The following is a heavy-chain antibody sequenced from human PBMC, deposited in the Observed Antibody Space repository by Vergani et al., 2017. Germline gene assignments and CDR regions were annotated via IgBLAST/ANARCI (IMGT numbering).Heavy chain of an antibody. Sequence: EVQLVESGGRVVWPGGSLRLSCIASGFTFDDYGMNWVRHVPGKGLEWVAGVNCNGVGSAYADSVRGRFIISRDNAKNSLYLQMNSLRAEDTALYYCAKDHYDFWSGYPNLSPFDLWGRGTLVTVSS. CDR2: VNCNGVGS. J-gene: IGHJ2*01. V-gene: IGHV3-20*04. D-gene: IGHD3-3*01. CDR1: GFTFDDYG. CDR3: AKDHYDFWSGYPNLSPFDL.